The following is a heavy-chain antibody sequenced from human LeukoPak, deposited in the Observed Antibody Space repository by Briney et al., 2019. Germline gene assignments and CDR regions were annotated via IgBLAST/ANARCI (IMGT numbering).Heavy chain of an antibody. V-gene: IGHV1-2*02. D-gene: IGHD3-9*01. CDR2: INPDGGDT. Sequence: GASVKVSCKASGYIFTGYYLHWVRQAPGQGLESMGWINPDGGDTNFAQKFQGRVSMTRDTSISTAYMELSRLRSDDTAYYYCARVQYYNILTGSFQYWGQGTLVTVSS. J-gene: IGHJ4*02. CDR3: ARVQYYNILTGSFQY. CDR1: GYIFTGYY.